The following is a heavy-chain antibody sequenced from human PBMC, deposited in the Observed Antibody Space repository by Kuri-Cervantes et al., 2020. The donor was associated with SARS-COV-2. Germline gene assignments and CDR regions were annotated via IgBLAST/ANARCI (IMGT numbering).Heavy chain of an antibody. J-gene: IGHJ6*02. V-gene: IGHV1-69*06. D-gene: IGHD3-3*01. CDR3: ATIIWSGLYYYGMDV. CDR2: IIPIFGTA. Sequence: SVKVSCKASGGTFSSYAISWVRQAPGQGLEWMGGIIPIFGTAIYAQKFQGRVTMTEDTSTDTAYMELSSLRSEDTAVYYCATIIWSGLYYYGMDVWGQGTTVTVSS. CDR1: GGTFSSYA.